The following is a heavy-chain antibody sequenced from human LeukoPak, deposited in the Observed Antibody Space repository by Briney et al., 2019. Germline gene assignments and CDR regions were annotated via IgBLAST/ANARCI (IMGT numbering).Heavy chain of an antibody. V-gene: IGHV4-39*01. Sequence: SETLSLTCTVSGGSISSSSYYWGWIRQPPGKGLEWIGSIYYSGSTYYNPSLKSRVTISVDASKNQFSLKLSSVTAADTAVYYCARHQFGRSIAVAGGSYYFDYWGQGTLVTVSS. CDR3: ARHQFGRSIAVAGGSYYFDY. D-gene: IGHD6-19*01. CDR2: IYYSGST. J-gene: IGHJ4*02. CDR1: GGSISSSSYY.